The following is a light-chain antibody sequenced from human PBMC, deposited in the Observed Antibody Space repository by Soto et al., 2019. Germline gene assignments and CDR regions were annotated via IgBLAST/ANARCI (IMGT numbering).Light chain of an antibody. J-gene: IGKJ4*02. CDR1: KSMSSW. CDR2: AAC. CDR3: QQHNRYSLT. Sequence: SPLSASLGGRFSVPCRAIKSMSSWVACYQQKAGVAPKLCIYAACSVQSGVPSRISGSGSGTEFTLTISSLQHDDLATYYRQQHNRYSLTFGGGTKVDI. V-gene: IGKV1-5*01.